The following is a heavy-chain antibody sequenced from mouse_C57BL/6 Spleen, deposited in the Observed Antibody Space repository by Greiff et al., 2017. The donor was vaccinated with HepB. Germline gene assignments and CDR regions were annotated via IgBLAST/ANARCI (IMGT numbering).Heavy chain of an antibody. V-gene: IGHV1-52*01. CDR3: AIYYDYDGGFAY. Sequence: VQLQQPGAELVRPGSSVKLSCKASGYTFTSYWMHWVKQRPIQGLEWIGNIDPSDSETHYNQKFKDKAKLTVDKSSSTAYMQLSSLTSEDSAVYYCAIYYDYDGGFAYWGQGTLVTVSA. D-gene: IGHD2-4*01. CDR2: IDPSDSET. J-gene: IGHJ3*01. CDR1: GYTFTSYW.